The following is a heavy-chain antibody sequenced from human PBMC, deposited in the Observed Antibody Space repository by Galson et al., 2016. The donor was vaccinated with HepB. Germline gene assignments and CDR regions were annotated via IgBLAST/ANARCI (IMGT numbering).Heavy chain of an antibody. V-gene: IGHV1-46*01. CDR3: AKWVPGDGFDI. CDR2: ISPSSGST. CDR1: GYTFTSYY. Sequence: SVKVSCKASGYTFTSYYMHWVRQAPGQGLEWMGIISPSSGSTDYAQKFQGRVTMTRDTSTSTVYMELSSLKSEDTAVYYCAKWVPGDGFDIWGQGTMVTVSS. D-gene: IGHD3-10*01. J-gene: IGHJ3*02.